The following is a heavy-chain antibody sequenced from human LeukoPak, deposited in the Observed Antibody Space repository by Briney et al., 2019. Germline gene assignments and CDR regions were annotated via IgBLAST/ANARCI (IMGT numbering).Heavy chain of an antibody. CDR3: ARHGYTASHFFLDY. CDR2: IYTTGRA. V-gene: IGHV4-4*07. J-gene: IGHJ4*02. Sequence: SETLSLTCSVSVGSINSYYWGWVRQPPGRGLQWIGRIYTTGRADYDPSLQSQVTMSIDTSQKQFSLNLRSMTAADTAFYFCARHGYTASHFFLDYWSQGTLVSVSS. CDR1: VGSINSYY. D-gene: IGHD5-18*01.